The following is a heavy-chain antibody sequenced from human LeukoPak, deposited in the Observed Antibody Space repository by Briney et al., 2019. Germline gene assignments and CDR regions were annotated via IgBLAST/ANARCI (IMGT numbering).Heavy chain of an antibody. CDR3: ARVQYGDYGSNWFDP. CDR2: IKQDGSEK. J-gene: IGHJ5*02. V-gene: IGHV3-7*03. CDR1: GFTFSSYW. Sequence: SGGSLRLSCAASGFTFSSYWMSWVRQAPGKGLEWVANIKQDGSEKYYVDSVKGRFTISRDNAKNSLYLQMNSLRAEDTAVYYCARVQYGDYGSNWFDPWGQGTLVTVSS. D-gene: IGHD4-17*01.